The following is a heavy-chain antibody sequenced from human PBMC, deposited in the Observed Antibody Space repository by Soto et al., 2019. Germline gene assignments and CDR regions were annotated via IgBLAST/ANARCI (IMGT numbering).Heavy chain of an antibody. CDR1: GFTFSIYA. V-gene: IGHV3-48*01. D-gene: IGHD3-9*01. Sequence: GGSLRLSCAASGFTFSIYAMSWVRQAPGKGLEWVSYISGSSSTIYYADSVKGRFTISRDNAKNSLYLQMNSLRAEDTAVYYCARDLGVLRYFDWLPGPAFDIWGQGTMVTVSS. J-gene: IGHJ3*02. CDR3: ARDLGVLRYFDWLPGPAFDI. CDR2: ISGSSSTI.